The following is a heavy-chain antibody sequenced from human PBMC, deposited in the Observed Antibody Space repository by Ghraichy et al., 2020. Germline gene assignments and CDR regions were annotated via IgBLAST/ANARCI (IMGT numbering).Heavy chain of an antibody. J-gene: IGHJ6*02. Sequence: GGSLRLSCAASGFTFSSYAMSWVRQAPGKGLEWVSAISGSGGSTYYADSVKGRFTISRDNSKNTLYLQMNSLRAEDTAVYYCAKDNWYYYYYYGMDVWGQGTTVTVSS. CDR2: ISGSGGST. CDR3: AKDNWYYYYYYGMDV. V-gene: IGHV3-23*01. CDR1: GFTFSSYA.